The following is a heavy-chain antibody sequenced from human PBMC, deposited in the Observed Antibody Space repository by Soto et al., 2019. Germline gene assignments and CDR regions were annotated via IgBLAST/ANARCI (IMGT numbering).Heavy chain of an antibody. D-gene: IGHD6-13*01. CDR3: AREGYSSSWNWFDP. CDR2: IIPILGIA. CDR1: GGTFSSYT. Sequence: QVQLVQSGAEVKKPGSSVKVSCKASGGTFSSYTISWVRQAPGQGLEWMGRIIPILGIANYAQKFQGRVTITADKSTSTAYMELSSLRSEDTAVYYCAREGYSSSWNWFDPWGHGTLVTVSS. J-gene: IGHJ5*02. V-gene: IGHV1-69*08.